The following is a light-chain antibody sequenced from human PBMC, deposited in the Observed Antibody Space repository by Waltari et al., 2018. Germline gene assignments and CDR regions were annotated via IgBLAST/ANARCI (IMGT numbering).Light chain of an antibody. V-gene: IGKV2-28*01. CDR2: LGS. Sequence: DIVMTQSPLSLPVTPGAPASISCRSSQSPLHSNGDNYLDWYLQKPGQSPQLLIYLGSNRASGVPDRFSGSGSGTDFTLKISRVEAEDVGVYYCMQALQTPWTFGQGTKVEIK. CDR1: QSPLHSNGDNY. CDR3: MQALQTPWT. J-gene: IGKJ1*01.